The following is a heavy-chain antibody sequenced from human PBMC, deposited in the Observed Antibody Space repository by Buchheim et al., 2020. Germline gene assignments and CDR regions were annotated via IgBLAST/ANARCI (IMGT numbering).Heavy chain of an antibody. CDR2: IWYDGSYK. Sequence: QVQLVESGGGVVQPGRSLRLSCAASGFTFSSYGMHWVRQAPGKGLEWVAIIWYDGSYKYYADSVKGRFTISRDNFKNTLCLQMNSLRAEDTAVYYCAIDSSSWYGKGSVDNWGQGTL. J-gene: IGHJ4*02. D-gene: IGHD6-13*01. CDR3: AIDSSSWYGKGSVDN. V-gene: IGHV3-33*01. CDR1: GFTFSSYG.